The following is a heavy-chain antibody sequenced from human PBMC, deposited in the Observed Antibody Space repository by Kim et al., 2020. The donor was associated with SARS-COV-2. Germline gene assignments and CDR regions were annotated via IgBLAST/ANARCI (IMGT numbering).Heavy chain of an antibody. CDR1: GGSISSSSYY. Sequence: SETLSLTCTVSGGSISSSSYYWGWIRQPPGKGLEWIGSIYYSGSTYYNPSLKSRVTISVDTSKNQFSLKLSSVTAADTAVYYCARQGYCSSTSCFYFAAFDYWGQGTLVTVSS. CDR2: IYYSGST. CDR3: ARQGYCSSTSCFYFAAFDY. V-gene: IGHV4-39*01. D-gene: IGHD2-2*01. J-gene: IGHJ4*02.